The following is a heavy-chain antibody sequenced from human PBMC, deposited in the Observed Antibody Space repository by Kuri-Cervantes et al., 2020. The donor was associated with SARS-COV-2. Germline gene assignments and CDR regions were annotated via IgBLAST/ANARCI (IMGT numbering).Heavy chain of an antibody. CDR1: DISISSGYF. V-gene: IGHV4-38-2*02. D-gene: IGHD4/OR15-4a*01. CDR2: IFHSGTT. J-gene: IGHJ6*02. CDR3: ARDSPNYAVRDYYYYYGMDV. Sequence: SETLSLTCSVSDISISSGYFWGWIRQPPGKGLEWIGSIFHSGTTFYNPSLKSRVTISVDTSKNHFSLRLSSVTAADTAVYYCARDSPNYAVRDYYYYYGMDVWGQGTTVTVSS.